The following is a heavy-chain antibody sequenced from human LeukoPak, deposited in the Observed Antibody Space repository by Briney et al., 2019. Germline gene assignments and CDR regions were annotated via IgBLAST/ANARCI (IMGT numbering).Heavy chain of an antibody. J-gene: IGHJ4*02. D-gene: IGHD3-3*01. Sequence: GGSLRLSCAASGFTFSSYWMSWVRQAPGKGLEWVANIKQDGSEKYYVDSVKGRFTISRDNAKNTLYLQMNSLRAEDTAVYYCAKFRYYDFWSGYHYFDYWGQGTLVTVSS. CDR3: AKFRYYDFWSGYHYFDY. CDR1: GFTFSSYW. CDR2: IKQDGSEK. V-gene: IGHV3-7*03.